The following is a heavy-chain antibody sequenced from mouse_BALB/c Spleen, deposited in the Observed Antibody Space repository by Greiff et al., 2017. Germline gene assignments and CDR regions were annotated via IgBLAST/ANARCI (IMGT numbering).Heavy chain of an antibody. V-gene: IGHV2-9*02. Sequence: VMLVESGPGLVAPSQSLSITCTVSGFSLTSYGVHWVRQPPGKGLEWLGVIWAGGSTNYNSALMSRLSISKDNSKSQVFLKLNSLQTDDTATYYCAKESGNAYWGQGTLVTVSA. D-gene: IGHD1-3*01. CDR2: IWAGGST. CDR1: GFSLTSYG. CDR3: AKESGNAY. J-gene: IGHJ3*01.